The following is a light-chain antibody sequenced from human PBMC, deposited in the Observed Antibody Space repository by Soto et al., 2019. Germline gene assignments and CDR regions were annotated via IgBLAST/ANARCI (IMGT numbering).Light chain of an antibody. V-gene: IGKV1-5*01. CDR3: QEYDSSCT. CDR1: QSINYW. CDR2: DVS. Sequence: SEMGRCPYNISESVGDRVTITCRASQSINYWLAWYQQKPGKAPKVLIYDVSRLESGVPSRFSGSGSGTEFTLTINSLQPDDLATYYCQEYDSSCTFGQASKV. J-gene: IGKJ1*01.